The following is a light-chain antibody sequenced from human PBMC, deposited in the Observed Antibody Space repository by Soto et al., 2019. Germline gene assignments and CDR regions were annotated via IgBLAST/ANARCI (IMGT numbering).Light chain of an antibody. Sequence: EFVLTQSPGTLSLSPGERATLSCRASQTVRNNYLAWYQQKPGQAPRLLIYDVSSRATGIPDRFSGGGSGTDFTLTISRLEPEDFAVYYCQQYNDWPPITFGQGTRLEIK. V-gene: IGKV3-20*01. J-gene: IGKJ5*01. CDR2: DVS. CDR3: QQYNDWPPIT. CDR1: QTVRNNY.